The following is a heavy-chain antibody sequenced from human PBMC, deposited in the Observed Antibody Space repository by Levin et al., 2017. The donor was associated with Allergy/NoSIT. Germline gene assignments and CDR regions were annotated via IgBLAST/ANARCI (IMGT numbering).Heavy chain of an antibody. J-gene: IGHJ3*02. CDR1: LTSNH. V-gene: IGHV1-46*01. Sequence: LTSNHMHWVRQAPGEGLEWMGIITPSGGATRYTQKFQGRVTMTRDTSTNTVYMELSSLRSEDTSIYYCARDSGSWAFDIWGQGTMVTVSS. CDR3: ARDSGSWAFDI. CDR2: ITPSGGAT.